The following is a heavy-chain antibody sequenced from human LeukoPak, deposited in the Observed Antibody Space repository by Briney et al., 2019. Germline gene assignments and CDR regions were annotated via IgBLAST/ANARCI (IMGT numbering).Heavy chain of an antibody. CDR3: AKDSTIYGNDAFDI. J-gene: IGHJ3*02. Sequence: PGGSLRLSCAASGFTFSSYGMHWVRQAPGKGLEWVAVISYDGSNKYYADSVKGRFTISRDNSKNTLYLQMNSLRAEDTAVYYCAKDSTIYGNDAFDIWGQGTMVTVSS. CDR1: GFTFSSYG. D-gene: IGHD4-17*01. CDR2: ISYDGSNK. V-gene: IGHV3-30*18.